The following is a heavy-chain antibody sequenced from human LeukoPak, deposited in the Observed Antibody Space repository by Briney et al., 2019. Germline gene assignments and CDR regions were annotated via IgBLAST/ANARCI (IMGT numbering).Heavy chain of an antibody. Sequence: GGSLRLSCAASGFTFSSYAMSWVRQAPGKGLEWVSAISGSGGSTYYADSVKGRFTISRDNSKNTLYLRMNSLRAEDTAVYYCAKDPLATVTIFDYWGQGTLVTVSS. V-gene: IGHV3-23*01. J-gene: IGHJ4*02. D-gene: IGHD4-17*01. CDR3: AKDPLATVTIFDY. CDR1: GFTFSSYA. CDR2: ISGSGGST.